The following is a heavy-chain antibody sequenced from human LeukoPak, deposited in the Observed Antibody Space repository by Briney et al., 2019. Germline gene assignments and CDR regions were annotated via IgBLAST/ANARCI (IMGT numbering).Heavy chain of an antibody. CDR1: GYSISSDYY. D-gene: IGHD6-19*01. J-gene: IGHJ4*02. CDR3: ARVYSTGWYFRYFDY. Sequence: SETLSLTCAVSGYSISSDYYWGWIRHPPGKGLEWIGSIYHSGSTYYNPSLKSRVAISVDTSKNQLSLKLSSVTAADTAVYYCARVYSTGWYFRYFDYWGQGTLVTVSS. CDR2: IYHSGST. V-gene: IGHV4-38-2*01.